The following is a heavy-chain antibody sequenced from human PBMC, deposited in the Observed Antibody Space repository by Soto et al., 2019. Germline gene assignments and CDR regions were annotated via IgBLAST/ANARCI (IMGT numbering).Heavy chain of an antibody. J-gene: IGHJ6*03. CDR2: INAGNGDT. Sequence: ASVKVSCKASGYTFTNYAFHWVLQAPGQGLEWLGWINAGNGDTNYAQKLQGRVTMTTDTSTSTAYMELRSLRSDDTAVYYCARGYCSGGSCSPEITYYYYYYMDVWGKGTTVTVSS. CDR1: GYTFTNYA. D-gene: IGHD2-15*01. CDR3: ARGYCSGGSCSPEITYYYYYYMDV. V-gene: IGHV1-18*01.